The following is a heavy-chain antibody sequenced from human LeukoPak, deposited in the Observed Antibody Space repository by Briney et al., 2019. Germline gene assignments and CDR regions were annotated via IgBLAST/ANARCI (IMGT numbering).Heavy chain of an antibody. CDR3: AKDGPATTVTTWGKNWFDP. CDR1: GFTFSSYA. J-gene: IGHJ5*02. CDR2: ISGSGGST. Sequence: QAGGSLRLSCAASGFTFSSYAMSWVRQAPGKGLEWVSAISGSGGSTYYADSVKGRFTISRDNSKNTLYLQMNSLRAEDTAVYYCAKDGPATTVTTWGKNWFDPWGQGTLVTVSS. D-gene: IGHD4-17*01. V-gene: IGHV3-23*01.